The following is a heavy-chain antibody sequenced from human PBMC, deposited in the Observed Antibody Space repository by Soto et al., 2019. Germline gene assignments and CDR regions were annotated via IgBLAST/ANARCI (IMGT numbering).Heavy chain of an antibody. J-gene: IGHJ3*02. CDR2: ISGSGGST. CDR3: AKDLYLGVRCYYDSSGYYPGPFDI. D-gene: IGHD3-22*01. V-gene: IGHV3-23*01. Sequence: GGSLRLSCAASGFTFSSYAMSWVRQAPGKGLEWVSAISGSGGSTYYADSVKGRFTISRDNSKNTLYLQMNSLRAEDTAVYYCAKDLYLGVRCYYDSSGYYPGPFDIWGQGTMVTVSS. CDR1: GFTFSSYA.